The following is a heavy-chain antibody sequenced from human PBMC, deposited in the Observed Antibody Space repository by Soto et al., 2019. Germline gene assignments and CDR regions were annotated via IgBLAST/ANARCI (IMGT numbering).Heavy chain of an antibody. J-gene: IGHJ1*01. D-gene: IGHD6-13*01. CDR3: ARACSRGYFQH. CDR2: TRNKANSYTT. Sequence: EVQLVESGGGLVQPGGSLRLSCAASGFTFSDHYIDWVRQAPGKGLEWVGRTRNKANSYTTEYAASVKGRFTISRDDSKNSLYLQMNSLKIEDTAVYYCARACSRGYFQHWGQGTLVTVSS. V-gene: IGHV3-72*01. CDR1: GFTFSDHY.